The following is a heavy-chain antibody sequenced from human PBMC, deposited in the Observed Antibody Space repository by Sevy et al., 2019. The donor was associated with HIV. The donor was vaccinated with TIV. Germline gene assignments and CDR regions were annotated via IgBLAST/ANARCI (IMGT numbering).Heavy chain of an antibody. CDR3: AKGQRQIMTTVTTMDY. V-gene: IGHV3-30*18. Sequence: GGSLRLSCAASVFTFSSYGMHWVRQAPGKGLEWVAVISYDGSNKYYADSVKGRFTISRDNSKNTLYLQMNSLRAEDTAVYYCAKGQRQIMTTVTTMDYWGQGTLVTVSS. J-gene: IGHJ4*02. D-gene: IGHD4-17*01. CDR1: VFTFSSYG. CDR2: ISYDGSNK.